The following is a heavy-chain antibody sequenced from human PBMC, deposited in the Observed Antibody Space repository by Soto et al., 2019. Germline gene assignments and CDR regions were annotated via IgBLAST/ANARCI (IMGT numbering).Heavy chain of an antibody. D-gene: IGHD6-19*01. CDR3: ARDMYSSDYFVKWFEP. CDR2: ISHDGINK. Sequence: QVRLVESGGGVVQPGRSLRLSCTASGFSFSSYAMYWFRQPPGKGLEWVAVISHDGINKHYADSVKGRVTVSRDNSNHSLDLQLNSLRGEDTAMYYCARDMYSSDYFVKWFEPWGQGTLVCVSS. J-gene: IGHJ5*02. V-gene: IGHV3-30-3*01. CDR1: GFSFSSYA.